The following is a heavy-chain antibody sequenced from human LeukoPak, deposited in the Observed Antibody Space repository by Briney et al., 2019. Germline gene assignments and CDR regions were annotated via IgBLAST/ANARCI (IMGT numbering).Heavy chain of an antibody. CDR1: GGSISSSSYY. D-gene: IGHD4-17*01. V-gene: IGHV4-39*01. Sequence: SETLSLTCSVSGGSISSSSYYWGWLRQPPGKGREWFGSIYYSGSTYYNPYLKSRVTISVDTSKNQFSLKLSSVTAADTAVYYCARRDNYGSSSFDYWGQGILVTVSS. J-gene: IGHJ4*02. CDR2: IYYSGST. CDR3: ARRDNYGSSSFDY.